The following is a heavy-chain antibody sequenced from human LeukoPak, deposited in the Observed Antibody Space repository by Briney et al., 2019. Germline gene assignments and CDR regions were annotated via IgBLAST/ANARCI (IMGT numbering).Heavy chain of an antibody. CDR3: AKGRDGYNPKYYFDY. Sequence: GGSLRLSCAASGFTIDDYAMHWVRQAPGKGLEWVSGISWNSGSIGYADSVKGRFTISRDNAKNSLYLQMNSLRAEDTALYYCAKGRDGYNPKYYFDYWGHGTLVTVSS. CDR1: GFTIDDYA. V-gene: IGHV3-9*01. D-gene: IGHD5-24*01. CDR2: ISWNSGSI. J-gene: IGHJ4*01.